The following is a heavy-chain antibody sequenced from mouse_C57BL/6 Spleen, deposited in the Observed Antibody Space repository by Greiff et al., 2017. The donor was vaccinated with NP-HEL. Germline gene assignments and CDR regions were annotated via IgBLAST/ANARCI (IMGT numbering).Heavy chain of an antibody. CDR2: INPSNGGT. CDR1: GYTFTSYW. D-gene: IGHD1-2*01. Sequence: VKLQQPGTELVKPGASVKLSCKASGYTFTSYWMHWVKQRPGQGLEWIGNINPSNGGTNYNEKFKSKATLTVDKSSSTAYMQLSSLTSEDSAVYYCARSALTDWYFEVWGTGTTVTVSS. J-gene: IGHJ1*03. V-gene: IGHV1-53*01. CDR3: ARSALTDWYFEV.